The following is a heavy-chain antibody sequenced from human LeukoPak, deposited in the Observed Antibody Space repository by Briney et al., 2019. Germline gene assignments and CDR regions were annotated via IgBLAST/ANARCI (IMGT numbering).Heavy chain of an antibody. D-gene: IGHD3-3*01. V-gene: IGHV1-2*02. Sequence: GASVKVSCKASGYTFTGYYMHWVRQAPGQGLEWMGWINPNSGGTNYAQKFQGRVTMTRDTSISTAYMGLSRLRSDDTAVYYCARDQIDDFWSGPTHDYYMDVWGKGTTVTISS. CDR2: INPNSGGT. CDR3: ARDQIDDFWSGPTHDYYMDV. CDR1: GYTFTGYY. J-gene: IGHJ6*03.